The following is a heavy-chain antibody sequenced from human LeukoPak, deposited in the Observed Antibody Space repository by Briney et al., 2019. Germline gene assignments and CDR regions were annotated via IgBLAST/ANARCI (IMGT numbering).Heavy chain of an antibody. CDR2: IYYSGST. J-gene: IGHJ4*02. V-gene: IGHV4-39*07. CDR1: GGSISSSSYY. Sequence: PSETLSLTCTVSGGSISSSSYYWGWIRQPPGKGLEWIGSIYYSGSTYYNPSLESRVTISVDTSKNQFSLKLSSVTAADTAVYYCARGSGGNFLFDYWGQGTLVTVSS. CDR3: ARGSGGNFLFDY. D-gene: IGHD4-23*01.